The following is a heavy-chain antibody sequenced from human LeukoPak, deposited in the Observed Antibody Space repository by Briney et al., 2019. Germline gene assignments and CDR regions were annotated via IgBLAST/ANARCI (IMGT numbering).Heavy chain of an antibody. CDR3: ARVSTYNFWSGSYSTTYYMDV. J-gene: IGHJ6*03. CDR2: ISSSSSTI. CDR1: GFTFSDYS. Sequence: GGSLRLSCAASGFTFSDYSMNWVRQAPGRGLECLSYISSSSSTIYDADCVKGRFTISRDNAKNSLYLQMNSLRAEDTAVYYCARVSTYNFWSGSYSTTYYMDVWGKGTTVTVSS. D-gene: IGHD3-3*01. V-gene: IGHV3-48*01.